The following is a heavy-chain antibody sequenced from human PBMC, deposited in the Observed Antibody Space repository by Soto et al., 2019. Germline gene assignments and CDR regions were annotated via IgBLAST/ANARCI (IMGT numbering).Heavy chain of an antibody. CDR1: GFTFSSAW. V-gene: IGHV3-15*07. J-gene: IGHJ4*02. CDR2: IKSTTDSGTT. Sequence: EVQLVESGGGLVKPGGSLRLSCAASGFTFSSAWMNWVRQAPGKGLEWVGRIKSTTDSGTTDYTAPAKGRFTISRDDSNTTLYLQMNSLKTEDTAVYYCTTNPVYNSGWGQGTLVTVST. CDR3: TTNPVYNSG. D-gene: IGHD6-19*01.